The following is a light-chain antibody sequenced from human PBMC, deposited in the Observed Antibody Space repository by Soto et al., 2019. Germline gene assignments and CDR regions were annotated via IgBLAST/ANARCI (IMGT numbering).Light chain of an antibody. CDR1: TSDVGSYNL. CDR2: EDT. V-gene: IGLV2-23*01. Sequence: QSALTQSASVSGSPGQSITISCTGTTSDVGSYNLVSWYQQYPGKAPKLIIFEDTKRPSGVSSRFSGSKSGNTASLTISGLEAEDEAVYYCCSFARSRAWMFGGGTKVNVL. CDR3: CSFARSRAWM. J-gene: IGLJ3*02.